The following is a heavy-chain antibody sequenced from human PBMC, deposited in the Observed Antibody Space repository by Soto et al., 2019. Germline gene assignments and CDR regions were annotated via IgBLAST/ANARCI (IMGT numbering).Heavy chain of an antibody. CDR2: IYYSGST. Sequence: GPGPKSSSETLSLTCTVSGGSVSSGSYYWSWIRQPPGKGLEWIGYIYYSGSTNYNPSLKSRVTISVDTSKNQFSLKLSSVTAADTAVYYCARAVRVSTVMRYGWFDPWGQGTLVTVSS. J-gene: IGHJ5*02. CDR1: GGSVSSGSYY. V-gene: IGHV4-61*01. D-gene: IGHD4-17*01. CDR3: ARAVRVSTVMRYGWFDP.